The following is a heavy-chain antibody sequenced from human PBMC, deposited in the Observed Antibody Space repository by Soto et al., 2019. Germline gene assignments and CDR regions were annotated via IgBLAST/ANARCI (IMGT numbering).Heavy chain of an antibody. CDR2: IYYSGST. CDR3: ARRRRVTIFGVVINDAFDI. CDR1: GGSISSSSYY. D-gene: IGHD3-3*01. Sequence: SETLSLTCTVSGGSISSSSYYWGWIRQPPGKGLEWFGSIYYSGSTYYNSSLKSRVTISVDTSKNQFSLKLSSVTAADTAVYYCARRRRVTIFGVVINDAFDIWGQGTMVTVSS. J-gene: IGHJ3*02. V-gene: IGHV4-39*01.